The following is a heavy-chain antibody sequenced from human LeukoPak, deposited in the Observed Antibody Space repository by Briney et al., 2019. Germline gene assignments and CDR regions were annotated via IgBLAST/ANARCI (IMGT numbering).Heavy chain of an antibody. J-gene: IGHJ4*02. CDR1: GFTYCSFV. Sequence: PGGSVSLLCAPSGFTYCSFVMMGVRQAPGRGRECVSAISGSGGNTYYADSVKGRFTISRDHSKNTPYPQMNTLRGEDTAVFYYAKDRVFGGVIVPHEFDYWGQGTLVTVSS. CDR2: ISGSGGNT. CDR3: AKDRVFGGVIVPHEFDY. D-gene: IGHD3-16*02. V-gene: IGHV3-23*01.